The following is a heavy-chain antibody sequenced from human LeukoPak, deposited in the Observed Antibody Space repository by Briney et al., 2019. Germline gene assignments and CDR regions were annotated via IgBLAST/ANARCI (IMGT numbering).Heavy chain of an antibody. CDR2: MNPNSGNT. CDR3: ARYYDILTGLSRDY. Sequence: ASVKVSYKASGYTFTSYDINWVRQATGQGLEWMGWMNPNSGNTGYAQKFQGRVTMTRNTSISTAYMELSSLRSEDTAVYYCARYYDILTGLSRDYWGQGTLVTVSS. J-gene: IGHJ4*02. CDR1: GYTFTSYD. D-gene: IGHD3-9*01. V-gene: IGHV1-8*01.